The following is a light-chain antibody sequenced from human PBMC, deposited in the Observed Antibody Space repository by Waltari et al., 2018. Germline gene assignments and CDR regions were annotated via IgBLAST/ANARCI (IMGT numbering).Light chain of an antibody. V-gene: IGKV3-20*01. CDR3: QQYDSSFSTYT. Sequence: EIVLTQSPGTLSLSQGERATLSCRASQSISRSYLAWYQQKPGQAPRVLIYATSTRATGIPDRLSGSGSGTDFTLTISRLEPEDFAVYYCQQYDSSFSTYTFGQGTKLEIK. J-gene: IGKJ2*01. CDR1: QSISRSY. CDR2: ATS.